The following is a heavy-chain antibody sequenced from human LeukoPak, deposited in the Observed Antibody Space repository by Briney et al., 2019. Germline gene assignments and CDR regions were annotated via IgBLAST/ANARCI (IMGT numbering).Heavy chain of an antibody. CDR1: GFTFNNYY. CDR2: VNIGGTNT. V-gene: IGHV3-11*01. CDR3: ATDGAGFDT. Sequence: PGGSLRLSCAASGFTFNNYYMSWIRQAPGKGLEWLSYVNIGGTNTHYADSVKGRFTISRDNAKKSLYLEMNNLRAEDTAVYYCATDGAGFDTWGQGVLVTVSS. J-gene: IGHJ5*02.